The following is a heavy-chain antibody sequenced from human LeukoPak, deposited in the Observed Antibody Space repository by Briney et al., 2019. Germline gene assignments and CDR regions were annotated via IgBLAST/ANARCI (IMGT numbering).Heavy chain of an antibody. CDR3: ARGGSSSSWYGGWFDP. CDR1: GYTFTSYY. CDR2: INPGGGST. J-gene: IGHJ5*02. Sequence: ASVKVSCKASGYTFTSYYMHWVRQAPGQGLEWMGIINPGGGSTSYAQKFQGRVTMTRDTSTSTVYMELSSLRSEDTAVYYCARGGSSSSWYGGWFDPWGQGTLVTVSS. V-gene: IGHV1-46*01. D-gene: IGHD6-13*01.